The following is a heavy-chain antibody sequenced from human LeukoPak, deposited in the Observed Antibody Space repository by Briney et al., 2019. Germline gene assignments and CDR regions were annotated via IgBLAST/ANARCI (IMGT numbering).Heavy chain of an antibody. Sequence: SETLSLTCTVSGGSISSYYWSWLRQPAGKGLEWIGRIYTSGSTNYNPSLKSRVTMSVDTSKNQYSLKLSSVTAADMAVYYCARGQQLVGKNWFDPWGQGTLVTVSS. V-gene: IGHV4-4*07. CDR3: ARGQQLVGKNWFDP. CDR1: GGSISSYY. D-gene: IGHD6-13*01. CDR2: IYTSGST. J-gene: IGHJ5*02.